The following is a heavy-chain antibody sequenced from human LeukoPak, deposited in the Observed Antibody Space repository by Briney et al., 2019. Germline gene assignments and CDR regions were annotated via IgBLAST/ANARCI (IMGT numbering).Heavy chain of an antibody. Sequence: PGGSLRLSCAASGFTFSSYATHWVRQAPGKGLEWVAVISYGGSNKYYADSVKGRFTISRDNSKNTLYLQMNSLRAEDTAVYYCASGSTVANGLAIDPWGQGTLVTVSS. D-gene: IGHD4-17*01. CDR1: GFTFSSYA. CDR3: ASGSTVANGLAIDP. CDR2: ISYGGSNK. V-gene: IGHV3-30-3*01. J-gene: IGHJ5*02.